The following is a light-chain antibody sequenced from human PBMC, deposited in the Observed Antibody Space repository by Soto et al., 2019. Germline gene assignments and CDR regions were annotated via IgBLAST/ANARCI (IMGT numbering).Light chain of an antibody. Sequence: EIVMTQSPGTLSVSPGESATLSCRANQSVEFYLAWYQHKPGQAPRLLIYGASNRATGVPARFSGSGSGTEFTLTIINVQSEDCAIYYCQHYNNWPRGTFGQGTKVDIK. V-gene: IGKV3-15*01. CDR3: QHYNNWPRGT. J-gene: IGKJ1*01. CDR1: QSVEFY. CDR2: GAS.